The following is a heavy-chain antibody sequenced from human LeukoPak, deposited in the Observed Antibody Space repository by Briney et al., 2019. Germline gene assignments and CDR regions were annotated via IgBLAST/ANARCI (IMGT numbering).Heavy chain of an antibody. CDR2: ICYSGST. D-gene: IGHD3-10*01. CDR3: ARNPSHMVRGWMVVGPFDP. CDR1: GGSISSYY. Sequence: SETLSLTCTVSGGSISSYYWSWIRQPPGKGLEWIGYICYSGSTNYNPSLKSRVTISVDTSKNQFSLKLSSVTAADTAVYYCARNPSHMVRGWMVVGPFDPWGQGTLVTVSS. V-gene: IGHV4-59*01. J-gene: IGHJ5*02.